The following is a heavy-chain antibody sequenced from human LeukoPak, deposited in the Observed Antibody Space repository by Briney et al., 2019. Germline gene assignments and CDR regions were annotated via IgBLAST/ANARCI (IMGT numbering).Heavy chain of an antibody. CDR3: AKGSDDFWSGYSKTYNWFDP. Sequence: GGSLRLSCAASGFTLSSYAMSWVRQAPGKGLEWVSAISGSGGSTYYADSVKGRFTISRDNSKNTLYLQMDSLRAEDTAVYYCAKGSDDFWSGYSKTYNWFDPWGQGTLVTVSS. CDR1: GFTLSSYA. V-gene: IGHV3-23*01. CDR2: ISGSGGST. D-gene: IGHD3-3*01. J-gene: IGHJ5*02.